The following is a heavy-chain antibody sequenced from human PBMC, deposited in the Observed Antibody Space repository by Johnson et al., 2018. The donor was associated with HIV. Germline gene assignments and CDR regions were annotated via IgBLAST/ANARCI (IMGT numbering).Heavy chain of an antibody. Sequence: QVQLVESGGGLVQPGGSLRLSCAASGFTVSSNYMSWVRQAPGKGLEWVAVISNDGSNKYYADSVKGRCTISRDNGKNSLYLQMNGLRAEDTALYYCARRDSGSLSFDIWGQGTMVTVSS. D-gene: IGHD1-26*01. CDR2: ISNDGSNK. CDR3: ARRDSGSLSFDI. J-gene: IGHJ3*02. V-gene: IGHV3-30*03. CDR1: GFTVSSNY.